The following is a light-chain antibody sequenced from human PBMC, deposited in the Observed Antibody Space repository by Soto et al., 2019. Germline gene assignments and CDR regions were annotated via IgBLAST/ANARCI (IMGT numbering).Light chain of an antibody. CDR1: SSNIGSNY. Sequence: QAVVTQPPSASGTPGQRVTISCSGSSSNIGSNYVYWYQQLPGTAPKLLIYRNNQRPSGVPDRFSGSKSGTSASLAISGLQSEDEADYYCAAWDDSLSVVFGGGTKLTVL. CDR2: RNN. V-gene: IGLV1-47*01. CDR3: AAWDDSLSVV. J-gene: IGLJ2*01.